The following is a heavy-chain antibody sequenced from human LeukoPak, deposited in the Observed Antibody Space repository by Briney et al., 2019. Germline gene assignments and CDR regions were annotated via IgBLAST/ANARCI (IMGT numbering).Heavy chain of an antibody. CDR2: ISSSGSYI. Sequence: PGGSLRLSCAASGVTFSDSAMTWVRQVPVKGLEWVSSISSSGSYIYYADSVKGRFTISRDNAKNSLYLQMNSLRADDTAVYHCAIGAGTIFGEYYYYMDVWGKGTAVTVSS. CDR1: GVTFSDSA. D-gene: IGHD3-3*01. CDR3: AIGAGTIFGEYYYYMDV. J-gene: IGHJ6*03. V-gene: IGHV3-21*01.